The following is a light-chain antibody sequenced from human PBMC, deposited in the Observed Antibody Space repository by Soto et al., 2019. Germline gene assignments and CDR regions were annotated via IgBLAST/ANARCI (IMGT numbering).Light chain of an antibody. J-gene: IGKJ1*01. Sequence: EIVMTQSPATLSVSPGERATLSCRASQSVSSNLAWYQQKPGQAPRLLIYGASTRATGIPARFSGSGSGTEFTLTISSLPSEDSAVYYCQQFNNWPRTFGQGTTVEIK. CDR2: GAS. CDR3: QQFNNWPRT. CDR1: QSVSSN. V-gene: IGKV3-15*01.